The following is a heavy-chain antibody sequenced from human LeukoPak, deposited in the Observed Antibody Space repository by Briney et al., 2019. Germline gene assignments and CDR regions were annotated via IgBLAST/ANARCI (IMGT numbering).Heavy chain of an antibody. V-gene: IGHV3-74*01. CDR2: LHSDGSST. Sequence: PGGSLRLSCAATDLTFSTSWKHWIRQSIEPRLELSSRLHSDGSSTSYADSVKGRFTISRDNAKNTLYLQMLRAEDTAVYYCARVLVVPAARTYYYYGMDVWGQGTTVTVSS. J-gene: IGHJ6*02. CDR3: ARVLVVPAARTYYYYGMDV. CDR1: DLTFSTSW. D-gene: IGHD2-2*01.